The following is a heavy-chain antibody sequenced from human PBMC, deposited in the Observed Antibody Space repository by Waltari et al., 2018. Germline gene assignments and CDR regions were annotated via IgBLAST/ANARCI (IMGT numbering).Heavy chain of an antibody. CDR3: ARGRYDSSGYRRYYFDY. Sequence: QVQLVQSGAEVKKPGSSVKVACKASGGTCSSHALNWVRPAPGKGLEWMGRIIPILGIANYAQKFQGRVTITADKSTSTAYMELSSLRSEDTAVYYCARGRYDSSGYRRYYFDYWGQGTLVTVSS. CDR2: IIPILGIA. CDR1: GGTCSSHA. D-gene: IGHD3-22*01. V-gene: IGHV1-69*04. J-gene: IGHJ4*02.